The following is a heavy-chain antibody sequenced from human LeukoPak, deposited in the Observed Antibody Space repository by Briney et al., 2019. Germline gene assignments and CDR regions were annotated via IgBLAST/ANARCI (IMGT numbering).Heavy chain of an antibody. J-gene: IGHJ5*02. CDR3: ARLYCSSTSCYWTNWSDP. CDR2: IIPIFGTA. D-gene: IGHD2-2*01. CDR1: GGTFSSYA. Sequence: SVKVSCKASGGTFSSYAISWVRQAPGQGLEWMGGIIPIFGTANYAQKFQGRVTITTDESTSTAYMELSSLRSEDTAVYYCARLYCSSTSCYWTNWSDPWGQGTLVTVSS. V-gene: IGHV1-69*05.